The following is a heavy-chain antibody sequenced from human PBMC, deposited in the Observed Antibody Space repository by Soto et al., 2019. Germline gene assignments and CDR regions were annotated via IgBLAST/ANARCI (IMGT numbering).Heavy chain of an antibody. J-gene: IGHJ4*03. V-gene: IGHV3-30*04. CDR3: VGGRASTTFYSLDN. D-gene: IGHD2-2*01. CDR1: GFTFSRHA. CDR2: ISYDGRTT. Sequence: WGTLRLSCSASGFTFSRHAMNWARQAPGKGLEWVGDISYDGRTTHYSNSVRGRFTISRDTSKHTLLLQITSLRTEDTALYYCVGGRASTTFYSLDNWGQGTMVTVSS.